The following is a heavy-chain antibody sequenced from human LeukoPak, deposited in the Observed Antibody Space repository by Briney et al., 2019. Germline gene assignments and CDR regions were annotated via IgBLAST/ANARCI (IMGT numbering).Heavy chain of an antibody. CDR1: GGTFSSYA. CDR3: ARVVVVAARGDYYYYYGMDV. D-gene: IGHD2-15*01. Sequence: ASVKVSCKASGGTFSSYAISWVRQAPGQGLEWMGGIIPIFGTANYAQKFQGRVTITADKSTSTAYMELSSLRSEDTAVYYCARVVVVAARGDYYYYYGMDVWGKGTTVTVSS. J-gene: IGHJ6*04. CDR2: IIPIFGTA. V-gene: IGHV1-69*06.